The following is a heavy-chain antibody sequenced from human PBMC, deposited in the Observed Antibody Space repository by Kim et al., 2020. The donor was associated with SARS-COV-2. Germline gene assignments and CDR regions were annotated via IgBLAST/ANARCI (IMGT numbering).Heavy chain of an antibody. V-gene: IGHV3-23*01. J-gene: IGHJ4*02. CDR3: AKGDQTVLYYDRGYDY. D-gene: IGHD3-10*02. CDR1: GFAFSSYA. CDR2: LSGSGANT. Sequence: GGSLRLSCAASGFAFSSYALSWVRQAPGKGLEWVSGLSGSGANTYYADSVKGRFTISSDNSKSMLYLLMTSLKVEDMAVYYCAKGDQTVLYYDRGYDYWGQGTLVTVSS.